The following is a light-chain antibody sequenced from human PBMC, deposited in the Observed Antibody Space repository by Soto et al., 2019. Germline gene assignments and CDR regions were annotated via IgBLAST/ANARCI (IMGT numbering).Light chain of an antibody. CDR1: SSDVGSYTY. CDR3: RSYITSNTLV. CDR2: EVS. Sequence: QSALTQPASVSGSPGQSITISCTGTSSDVGSYTYVSWYQQHPGKAPKLMIFEVSDRPSGVSNRFSGSKSSNTASLTISGLQDEDEADYYCRSYITSNTLVFGGGTKLPV. J-gene: IGLJ2*01. V-gene: IGLV2-14*01.